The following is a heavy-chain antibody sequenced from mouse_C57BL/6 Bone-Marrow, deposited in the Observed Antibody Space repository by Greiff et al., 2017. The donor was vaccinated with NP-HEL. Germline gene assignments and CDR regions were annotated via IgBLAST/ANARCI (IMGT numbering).Heavy chain of an antibody. CDR1: GYTFTSYW. D-gene: IGHD2-3*01. CDR2: IYPGSGST. Sequence: QVQLQQPGAELVKPGASVKMSCKASGYTFTSYWITWVKQRPGQGLEWIGDIYPGSGSTNYNEKFKSKATLTVDTSSSTAYMQLSSLTSEDSAVYYCERGGGYYHAWFAYWGQGTLVTVSA. V-gene: IGHV1-55*01. CDR3: ERGGGYYHAWFAY. J-gene: IGHJ3*01.